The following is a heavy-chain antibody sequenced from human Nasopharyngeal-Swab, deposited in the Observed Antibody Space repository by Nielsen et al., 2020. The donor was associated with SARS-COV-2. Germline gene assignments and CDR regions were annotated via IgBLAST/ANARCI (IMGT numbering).Heavy chain of an antibody. V-gene: IGHV3-30*18. J-gene: IGHJ6*02. CDR2: ISYDGSNK. CDR3: AKLIEEGSGSYYALYYYYGMDV. Sequence: WIRQPPGKGLEWVAVISYDGSNKYYADSVKGRFTISRDNSKNTLYLQMNSLRAEDTAAYYCAKLIEEGSGSYYALYYYYGMDVWGQGTTVTVSS. D-gene: IGHD3-10*01.